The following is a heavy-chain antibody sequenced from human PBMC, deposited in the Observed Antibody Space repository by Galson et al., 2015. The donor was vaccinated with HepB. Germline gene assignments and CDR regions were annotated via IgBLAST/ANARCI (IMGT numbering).Heavy chain of an antibody. CDR3: ARVAVYDGGYYGMDV. CDR1: GGSISSSNW. J-gene: IGHJ6*02. Sequence: TLSLTCAVSGGSISSSNWWSWIRQPPGKGLEWIGYIYHSGNTYYNPSLKSRVTISVDRSKNQFSLKLSSVTAADTAVYYCARVAVYDGGYYGMDVWGQGTSVTVSS. CDR2: IYHSGNT. D-gene: IGHD1-1*01. V-gene: IGHV4-30-2*01.